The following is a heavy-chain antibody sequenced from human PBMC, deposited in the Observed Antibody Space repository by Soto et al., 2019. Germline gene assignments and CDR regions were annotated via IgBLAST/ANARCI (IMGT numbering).Heavy chain of an antibody. CDR1: GFTFSNAW. Sequence: PGGSLRLSCAASGFTFSNAWMNWVRQAPGKGLEWVGRIRSKADGGTTEYGAPVRGRFSISRDDSLNTLYLQMDSLKTEDTAIYYCTTIIQQPPLNYWGQGTLVTVSS. CDR2: IRSKADGGTT. V-gene: IGHV3-15*07. J-gene: IGHJ4*02. D-gene: IGHD5-18*01. CDR3: TTIIQQPPLNY.